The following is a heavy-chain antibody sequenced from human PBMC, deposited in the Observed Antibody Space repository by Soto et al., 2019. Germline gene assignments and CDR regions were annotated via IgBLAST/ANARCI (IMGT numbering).Heavy chain of an antibody. D-gene: IGHD3-10*01. CDR1: GFXYNAYT. V-gene: IGHV3-23*02. CDR2: ISAGCENT. J-gene: IGHJ6*02. Sequence: GXPRLSCVTSGFXYNAYTVVWVRQAPGGGLELVSVISAGCENTYSEDSVRVLFAISRDNSINTVYLQMDTLRAEDKAVYYCAKEWNYYGSGKNRQSYGMDVWGQGTTVTVS. CDR3: AKEWNYYGSGKNRQSYGMDV.